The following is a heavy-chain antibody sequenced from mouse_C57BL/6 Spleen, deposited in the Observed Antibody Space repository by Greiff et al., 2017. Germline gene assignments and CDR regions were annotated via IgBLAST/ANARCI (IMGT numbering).Heavy chain of an antibody. CDR2: IYPGDGDT. CDR3: ARERTTVVSYFDY. Sequence: QVQLQQSGPELVKPGASVKISCKASGYAFSSSWMNWVKQRPGTGLEWIGRIYPGDGDTNYNGKFKGKATLTADKSSSTAYMQLSSLTSEDSAVYFCARERTTVVSYFDYWGQGTTLTVSS. CDR1: GYAFSSSW. D-gene: IGHD1-1*01. V-gene: IGHV1-82*01. J-gene: IGHJ2*01.